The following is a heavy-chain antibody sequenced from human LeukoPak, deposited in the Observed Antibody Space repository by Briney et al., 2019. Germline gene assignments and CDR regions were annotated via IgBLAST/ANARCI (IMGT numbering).Heavy chain of an antibody. CDR2: INQDGSEK. CDR1: GVTFTSYW. CDR3: ARGDRNSGWHY. D-gene: IGHD6-19*01. V-gene: IGHV3-7*05. Sequence: GGSLRLSCAASGVTFTSYWMTWVRQAPGKRLECVANINQDGSEKFYVDSVKGRFTISRDNAKNSLYLQMNSLRAEDTAVYYCARGDRNSGWHYWGQGTLVTVSS. J-gene: IGHJ4*02.